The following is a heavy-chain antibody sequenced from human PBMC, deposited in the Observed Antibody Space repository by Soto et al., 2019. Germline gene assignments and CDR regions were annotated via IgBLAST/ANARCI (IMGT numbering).Heavy chain of an antibody. CDR1: GGSISSSNW. Sequence: SETLSLTCAVSGGSISSSNWWSWVRQPPGKGLEWIGEIYHSGSTNYNPSLKSRVTISVDKSKNQFSLKLSSVTAADTAVYYCARSLEYYDILTGYSPFDYWGQGTLVTVSS. V-gene: IGHV4-4*02. J-gene: IGHJ4*02. CDR2: IYHSGST. CDR3: ARSLEYYDILTGYSPFDY. D-gene: IGHD3-9*01.